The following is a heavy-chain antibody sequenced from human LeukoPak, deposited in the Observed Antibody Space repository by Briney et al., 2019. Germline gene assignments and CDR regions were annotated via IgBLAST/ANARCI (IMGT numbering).Heavy chain of an antibody. CDR1: GYTFTAYY. Sequence: ASVKVSCKASGYTFTAYYMHWVRQAPGQGLEWMGWINPNSGGTNYAQKFQGRVTMTRDTSISTAFMELSGLRSDDTAVYYCARGCQYQLLIFLYYYMDVWGKGTTVTISS. CDR3: ARGCQYQLLIFLYYYMDV. CDR2: INPNSGGT. D-gene: IGHD2-2*01. V-gene: IGHV1-2*02. J-gene: IGHJ6*03.